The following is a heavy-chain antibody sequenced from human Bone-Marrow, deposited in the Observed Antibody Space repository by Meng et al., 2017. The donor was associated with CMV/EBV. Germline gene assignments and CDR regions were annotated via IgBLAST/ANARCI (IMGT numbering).Heavy chain of an antibody. CDR2: ISAYNAKT. V-gene: IGHV1-2*02. CDR3: ARGRSTGFDY. J-gene: IGHJ4*02. D-gene: IGHD4-11*01. Sequence: QVQLVQSGAEVKKPGSSVKVSCKTSGGTFSDSRITWVRQAPGQGLEWMGGISAYNAKTNYAQNFQGRVTMTRDTSLATAYMELSSLRSDDTAVYYCARGRSTGFDYWGQEALVTVSS. CDR1: GGTFSDSR.